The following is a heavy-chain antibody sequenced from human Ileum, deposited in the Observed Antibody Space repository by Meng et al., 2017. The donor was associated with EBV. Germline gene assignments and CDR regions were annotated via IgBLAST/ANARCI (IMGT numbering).Heavy chain of an antibody. CDR3: ASRPGIAVAGFDY. V-gene: IGHV1-3*04. CDR1: GYTFTSYA. CDR2: INTGNGET. D-gene: IGHD6-19*01. J-gene: IGHJ4*02. Sequence: VQLVQSGAEMKQPGATVEVSCKASGYTFTSYAMNWVRQAPGQRLEWMGWINTGNGETKYSQKFQGRVTLTRDTSASTAYMELSSLRSEDTAVYYCASRPGIAVAGFDYWGQGTLVTVSS.